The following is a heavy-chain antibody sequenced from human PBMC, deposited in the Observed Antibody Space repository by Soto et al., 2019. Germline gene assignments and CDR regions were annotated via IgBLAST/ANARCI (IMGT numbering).Heavy chain of an antibody. D-gene: IGHD3-16*01. CDR3: ARDLIQLRLGKYSFNGMDV. V-gene: IGHV1-69*06. CDR1: GGTFSDYA. Sequence: QVQLVQSGAEMRKPGSSLRVSCKASGGTFSDYAFSWVRQAPGQGLEWMGVIVPRFGSPNYAQKFGGRVTITADTSSSKVYMALSSLRLDDTAVYLCARDLIQLRLGKYSFNGMDVWGQGTT. CDR2: IVPRFGSP. J-gene: IGHJ6*02.